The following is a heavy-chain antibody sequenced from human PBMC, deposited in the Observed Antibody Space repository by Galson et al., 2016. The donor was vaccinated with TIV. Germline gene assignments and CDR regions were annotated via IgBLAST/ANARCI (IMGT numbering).Heavy chain of an antibody. CDR1: GYTITSYA. D-gene: IGHD3-16*01. V-gene: IGHV1-3*01. CDR2: INAGTGDT. Sequence: SVKVSCKASGYTITSYAMHWVRQAPGQRFEWMGWINAGTGDTKFSQKFQGRVTLTRDTSASTVHMGLSSLTSGDTAVYYCARDFGGSFSPFYGMDVWGQGTTVTVSS. J-gene: IGHJ6*02. CDR3: ARDFGGSFSPFYGMDV.